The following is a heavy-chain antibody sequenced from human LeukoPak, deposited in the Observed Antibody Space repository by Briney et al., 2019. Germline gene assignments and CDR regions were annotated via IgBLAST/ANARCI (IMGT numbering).Heavy chain of an antibody. Sequence: SETLSLTCTVSGGSINGYFWSWIRQPPGRGLEWMGYVYYSGSTNYNPSLERRVTISIDTSKNQFSLRLSSVTAADTAVYYCARVNPGSSTAPFPHMDVWGKGTTVTVSS. CDR1: GGSINGYF. J-gene: IGHJ6*03. CDR3: ARVNPGSSTAPFPHMDV. D-gene: IGHD1-26*01. CDR2: VYYSGST. V-gene: IGHV4-59*08.